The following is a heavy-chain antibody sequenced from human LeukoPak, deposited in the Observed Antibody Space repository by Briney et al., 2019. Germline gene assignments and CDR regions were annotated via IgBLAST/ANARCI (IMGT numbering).Heavy chain of an antibody. CDR2: INPNSGDT. V-gene: IGHV1-2*02. CDR3: ARDGVRGSSPNHFDS. J-gene: IGHJ4*02. CDR1: IYTFTGYY. D-gene: IGHD2-15*01. Sequence: AASVKVFCKASIYTFTGYYLHCVRQSPRQGLEWMGWINPNSGDTNFAQKLQGRVSMTRDTSISTAYMDLSSLTSDDTAVYYCARDGVRGSSPNHFDSWGEGTLVTVSS.